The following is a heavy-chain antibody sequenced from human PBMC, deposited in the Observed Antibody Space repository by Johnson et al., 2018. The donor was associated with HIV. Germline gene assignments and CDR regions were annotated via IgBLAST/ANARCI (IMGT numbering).Heavy chain of an antibody. CDR3: ARERFSDILTGYHAFDI. Sequence: VQLVESGGGLVQPGGSLRLSCAVSGSTFSDHYLEWVRQAPGKGLARVAFIRYDGSNKYYADSVKGRITISRDNSKNTLYLQMNSLRAEDTAVYYCARERFSDILTGYHAFDIWGQGTMVTVSS. V-gene: IGHV3-30*02. D-gene: IGHD3-9*01. CDR1: GSTFSDHY. J-gene: IGHJ3*02. CDR2: IRYDGSNK.